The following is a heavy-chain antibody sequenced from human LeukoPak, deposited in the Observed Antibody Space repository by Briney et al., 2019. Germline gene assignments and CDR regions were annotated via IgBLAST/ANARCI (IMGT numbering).Heavy chain of an antibody. CDR2: SYTTGST. Sequence: PSGTVSLTCTVSGGSIGPYYSSWLRQPAGKALEWIGRSYTTGSTNYNPSLKSRVTMALDTSKNQFYLKLSSVTAADTALYYSARSVESGFQLDTWGQGTLVTVSS. V-gene: IGHV4-4*07. CDR1: GGSIGPYY. CDR3: ARSVESGFQLDT. D-gene: IGHD1-1*01. J-gene: IGHJ5*02.